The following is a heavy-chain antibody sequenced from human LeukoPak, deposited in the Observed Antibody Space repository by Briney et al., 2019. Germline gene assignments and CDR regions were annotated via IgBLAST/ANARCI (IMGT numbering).Heavy chain of an antibody. CDR2: IKSKTDDGTI. CDR3: TTLGRDGDYYDSSGRIDY. D-gene: IGHD3-22*01. V-gene: IGHV3-15*01. J-gene: IGHJ4*02. Sequence: ETLSLTCTVSGVSISSYYWSWVGQAPGKGRNWVGRIKSKTDDGTIDYAAPVKGRFAISRDDSKNTLYLQMNSLKTEDTAVYYCTTLGRDGDYYDSSGRIDYWGQGTLVTVSS. CDR1: GVSISSYY.